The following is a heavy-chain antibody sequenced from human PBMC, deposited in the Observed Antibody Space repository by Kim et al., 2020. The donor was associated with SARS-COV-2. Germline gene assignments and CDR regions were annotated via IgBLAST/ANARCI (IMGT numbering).Heavy chain of an antibody. V-gene: IGHV3-49*02. J-gene: IGHJ4*02. CDR2: T. D-gene: IGHD3-16*01. Sequence: TEYAASVKGRFTISRDDSKSIAYLQMNSLKTEDTAMFYCTRGVGGYDFDFWGQGTLVTVSS. CDR3: TRGVGGYDFDF.